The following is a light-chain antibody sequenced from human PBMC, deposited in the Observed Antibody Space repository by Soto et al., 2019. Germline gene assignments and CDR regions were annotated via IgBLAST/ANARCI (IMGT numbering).Light chain of an antibody. CDR2: GAS. V-gene: IGKV3-20*01. CDR3: QQYGSSPPMYT. Sequence: EIVLTQSPGTLSLSPGERATLSCRASESVSSSYLAWYQQKPGQAPRLLIYGASCRATGIPDRFSGSGSGTVFTLTISRLEPEDFAVYYCQQYGSSPPMYTFGQGTKLEIK. J-gene: IGKJ2*01. CDR1: ESVSSSY.